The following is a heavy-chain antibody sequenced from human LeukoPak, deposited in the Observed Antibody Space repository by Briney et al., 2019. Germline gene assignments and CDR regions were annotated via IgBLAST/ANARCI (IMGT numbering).Heavy chain of an antibody. CDR3: ARLHFDSRNYYYFDY. CDR1: GGSITNDY. CDR2: IYSSGIS. Sequence: PSETLSLTCTASGGSITNDYWSWIRQPPGKGLEWILSIYSSGISTYNPSLSSRVTVSVDTSKTQFSLKLSSATAADTAVYYCARLHFDSRNYYYFDYWGQGTLVTVSS. D-gene: IGHD3-22*01. V-gene: IGHV4-59*12. J-gene: IGHJ4*02.